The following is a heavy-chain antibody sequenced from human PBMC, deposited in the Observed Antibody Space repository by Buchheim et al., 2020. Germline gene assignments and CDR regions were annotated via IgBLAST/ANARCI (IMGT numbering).Heavy chain of an antibody. CDR2: INYSGSA. J-gene: IGHJ4*02. CDR3: ASNWGLYYFDY. CDR1: GGSISSSSYS. D-gene: IGHD7-27*01. Sequence: QLQLQESGPGLVNPSGTLSLTCSVSGGSISSSSYSWGWIRQPPGKGLEWIGSINYSGSAFYNPALESRVTTLVDRYNRQFSLHLNSVTAADTAMYYCASNWGLYYFDYWGEGTL. V-gene: IGHV4-39*07.